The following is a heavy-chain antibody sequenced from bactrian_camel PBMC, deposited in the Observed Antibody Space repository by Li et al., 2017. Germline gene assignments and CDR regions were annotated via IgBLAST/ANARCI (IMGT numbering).Heavy chain of an antibody. J-gene: IGHJ6*01. CDR1: GYTYDSYC. CDR3: AGRWENGGNCRRDSWRKYST. Sequence: HVQLVESGGGSVQAGGSLRLSCSIAGYTYDSYCLAWFREVPGEEREGVAAIGSDGTTTYMDSVKGRFTISTNNAKNFLYLQMNDLKPEDTALYYCAGRWENGGNCRRDSWRKYSTWGLGTQVTVS. D-gene: IGHD1*01. V-gene: IGHV3S55*01. CDR2: IGSDGTT.